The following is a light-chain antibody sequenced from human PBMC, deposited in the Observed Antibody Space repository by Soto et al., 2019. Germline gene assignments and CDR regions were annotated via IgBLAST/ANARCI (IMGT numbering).Light chain of an antibody. CDR2: DAS. Sequence: EIVLTQSPATLSLSPGERATLSCRASQSVSSYLAWYQQKPGQAPRLLIYDASSRATGIPARFSGSGSGTDFTLTISSLEPEDFAVYFCQQRSNFLTFGGGTKVEIK. J-gene: IGKJ4*01. CDR1: QSVSSY. CDR3: QQRSNFLT. V-gene: IGKV3-11*01.